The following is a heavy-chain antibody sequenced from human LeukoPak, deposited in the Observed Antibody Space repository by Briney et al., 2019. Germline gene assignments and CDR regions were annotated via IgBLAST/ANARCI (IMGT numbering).Heavy chain of an antibody. Sequence: GGSLRLSCAASGFTFSSYAMHWVRQAPGKGLEWVAVISYDGSNKYYADSVKGRFTISRDNSKNTLYLQMNSLRAGDTAVYYCARDNLFDYFDYWGQGTLVTVSS. CDR2: ISYDGSNK. CDR3: ARDNLFDYFDY. D-gene: IGHD3-3*01. V-gene: IGHV3-30-3*01. CDR1: GFTFSSYA. J-gene: IGHJ4*02.